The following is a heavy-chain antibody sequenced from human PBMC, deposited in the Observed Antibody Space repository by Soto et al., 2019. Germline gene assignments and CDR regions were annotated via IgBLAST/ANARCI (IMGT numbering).Heavy chain of an antibody. CDR3: SRWVTRDITYDAFDI. D-gene: IGHD2-15*01. J-gene: IGHJ3*02. CDR2: ISAYNGNT. V-gene: IGHV1-18*01. CDR1: GYTFTSYG. Sequence: QVQLVQSGAEVKKPGAPVKVSCKASGYTFTSYGISWVRQAPGQGLEWMGWISAYNGNTNYAQKLQGRVTMTTDTSTSTAYMELRSLRSDDTAVYYCSRWVTRDITYDAFDIWGQGTMVTVSS.